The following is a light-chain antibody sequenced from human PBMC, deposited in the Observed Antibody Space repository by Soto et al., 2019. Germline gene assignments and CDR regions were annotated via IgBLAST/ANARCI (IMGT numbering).Light chain of an antibody. Sequence: DIQLTQSPSFLSASVGDRVTITCRASQGISSYLAWYQQKPGKAPKLLIYAASTLQSGVPSRFSGSGSGTEFTLTISSLHPEDFATYYCQQLNSYPRALTFGVGTKVDIK. CDR1: QGISSY. CDR2: AAS. CDR3: QQLNSYPRALT. V-gene: IGKV1-9*01. J-gene: IGKJ4*01.